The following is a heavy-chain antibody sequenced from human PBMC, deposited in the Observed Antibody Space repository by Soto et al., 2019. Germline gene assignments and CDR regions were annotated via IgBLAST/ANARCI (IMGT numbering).Heavy chain of an antibody. D-gene: IGHD3-10*01. CDR3: ARMASFGTLTGFHP. V-gene: IGHV1-8*02. Sequence: QVQLVQSGAEVKEPGASVRVSCKASGYTFINYDISWVRQATGQGLEWLGWMNPVSGKTGYANKFQGRVTMTRAASATAAQLELSSLTSEDTAVYYCARMASFGTLTGFHPWGQGTLVTVSS. J-gene: IGHJ5*02. CDR1: GYTFINYD. CDR2: MNPVSGKT.